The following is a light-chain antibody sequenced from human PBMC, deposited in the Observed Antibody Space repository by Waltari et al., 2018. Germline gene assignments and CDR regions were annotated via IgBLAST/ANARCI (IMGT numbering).Light chain of an antibody. CDR3: QQSSNWPPTWT. Sequence: EIVLTQSPATLSLSPGERATLPCRASPSVSSSLAWFHPKPGQAPRLLIYDASNRATGIPARFSGSGSGTDFSLTISSLEPEDFAVYYCQQSSNWPPTWTFGQGTKVEIK. J-gene: IGKJ1*01. V-gene: IGKV3-11*01. CDR2: DAS. CDR1: PSVSSS.